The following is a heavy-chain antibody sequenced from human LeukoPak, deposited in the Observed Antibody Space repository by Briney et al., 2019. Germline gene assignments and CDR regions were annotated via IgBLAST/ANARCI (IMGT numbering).Heavy chain of an antibody. CDR2: MYYSGST. J-gene: IGHJ4*02. CDR1: GGSISSYY. V-gene: IGHV4-59*08. CDR3: ARSYGSGTYSGGY. D-gene: IGHD3-10*01. Sequence: SETLSLTCTVSGGSISSYYWSWIRQPPGKGLEWIGYMYYSGSTNYNPSLKSRVTISVDTSKNQFSLKLSSVTAADTAVYHCARSYGSGTYSGGYWGQGTLVTVSS.